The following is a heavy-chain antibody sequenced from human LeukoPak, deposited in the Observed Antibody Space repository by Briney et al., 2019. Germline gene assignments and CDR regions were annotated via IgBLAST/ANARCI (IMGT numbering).Heavy chain of an antibody. D-gene: IGHD4-23*01. CDR3: ARWGLTLARGYFDC. V-gene: IGHV1-46*01. CDR2: INPSGGST. Sequence: ASVKVSCKASGYTFTNYYMHWVRHAPGQGLEWMGIINPSGGSTSYAQKFQGRVTMTRDTSTSAVYMELSSLRSEDTAVYYCARWGLTLARGYFDCWGQGTLVTVSS. J-gene: IGHJ4*02. CDR1: GYTFTNYY.